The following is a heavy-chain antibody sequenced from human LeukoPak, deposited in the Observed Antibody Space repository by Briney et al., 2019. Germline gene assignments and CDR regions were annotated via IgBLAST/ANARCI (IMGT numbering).Heavy chain of an antibody. V-gene: IGHV4-4*08. Sequence: SETLSLTCTVSGGSISSYYWSWIGQPPGKGREGIGYIYHNGNTNYNPSPTSRGTISVDTSKNHFSLELSSVTAADTAVYYCARFYSSGWYFDYWGQGTLVTVSS. CDR1: GGSISSYY. CDR3: ARFYSSGWYFDY. J-gene: IGHJ4*02. D-gene: IGHD6-19*01. CDR2: IYHNGNT.